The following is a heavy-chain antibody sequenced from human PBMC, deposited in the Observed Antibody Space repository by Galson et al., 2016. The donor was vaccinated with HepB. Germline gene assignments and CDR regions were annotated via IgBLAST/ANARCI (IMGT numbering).Heavy chain of an antibody. CDR2: INHTGGA. D-gene: IGHD2-2*01. J-gene: IGHJ3*02. CDR3: ARLKPRARGGPRPWAWGVVGLPASMSPETGDVFDI. V-gene: IGHV4-34*01. CDR1: GGSLSDSH. Sequence: LTCAVSGGSLSDSHWSWIRRPPGRGLEWIGDINHTGGAKYNPSLRSRVTISVDTSHNQFSLNLNSVTAADTAVYYCARLKPRARGGPRPWAWGVVGLPASMSPETGDVFDIWGQGTLVTVSS.